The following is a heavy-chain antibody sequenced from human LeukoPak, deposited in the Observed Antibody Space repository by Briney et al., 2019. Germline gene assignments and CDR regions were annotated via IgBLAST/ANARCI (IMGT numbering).Heavy chain of an antibody. V-gene: IGHV3-30*02. Sequence: GGSLRLSCAASGFTFSSYGMHWVRQAPGKGLEWVAFIRYDGTNKYYADSVKGRFTISRDNSKNTLYLQMNSLRAEDTALYYCARVLRLGELSLSDYWGQGTLVTVSS. J-gene: IGHJ4*02. D-gene: IGHD3-16*02. CDR1: GFTFSSYG. CDR3: ARVLRLGELSLSDY. CDR2: IRYDGTNK.